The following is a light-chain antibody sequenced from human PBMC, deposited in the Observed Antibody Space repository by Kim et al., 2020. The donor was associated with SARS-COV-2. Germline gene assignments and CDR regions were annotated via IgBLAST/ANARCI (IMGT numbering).Light chain of an antibody. CDR1: QSVSIDY. J-gene: IGKJ2*01. V-gene: IGKV3-20*01. CDR3: QQYGSSLMYT. Sequence: SPGERATRSCRAIQSVSIDYLAWYQQKPGQAPRLLIYGASSRATGIPDRFSGSGSGTDFTLTISRLEPEDFAVYYCQQYGSSLMYTFGQGTKLEI. CDR2: GAS.